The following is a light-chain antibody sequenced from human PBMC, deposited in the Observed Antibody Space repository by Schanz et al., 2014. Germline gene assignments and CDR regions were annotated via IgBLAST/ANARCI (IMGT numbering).Light chain of an antibody. CDR2: AAS. Sequence: DIQMTPSPSSLSASVGDRVTITCRASQSISSYLNWYQQKPGKAPKLLIYAASSLQSGVPSRFSGSGSGTDFTLTISSLQPEDFATYYCQQSYSTPLTFGVGTKVEIK. CDR3: QQSYSTPLT. CDR1: QSISSY. J-gene: IGKJ4*01. V-gene: IGKV1-39*01.